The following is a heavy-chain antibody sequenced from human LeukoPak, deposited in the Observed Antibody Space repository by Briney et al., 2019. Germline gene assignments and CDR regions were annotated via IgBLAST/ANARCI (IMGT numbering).Heavy chain of an antibody. CDR1: GGSFSGYY. CDR3: ARRGNFYDYYFNY. CDR2: IYYTGNT. D-gene: IGHD1-26*01. V-gene: IGHV4-34*01. Sequence: SETLSLTCAVYGGSFSGYYWGWIRQPPGKGLEWIGTIYYTGNTYCNPSLKSRVTISVDTSKSQFSLNLSSVTAADTAVYYCARRGNFYDYYFNYWGQGTLVTVSS. J-gene: IGHJ4*02.